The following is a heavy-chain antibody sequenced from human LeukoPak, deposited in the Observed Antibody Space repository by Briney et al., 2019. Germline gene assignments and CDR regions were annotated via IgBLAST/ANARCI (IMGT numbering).Heavy chain of an antibody. J-gene: IGHJ4*02. CDR3: ATWGIAVAGTRFDY. V-gene: IGHV1-2*06. D-gene: IGHD6-19*01. Sequence: GASVKVSCTASGYTFTGYYMHWVRQAPGQGLEWMGRINPNSGGTNYAQKFQGRVTMTRDTSISTAYMELSRLRSDDTAVYYCATWGIAVAGTRFDYWGQGTLVTVSS. CDR2: INPNSGGT. CDR1: GYTFTGYY.